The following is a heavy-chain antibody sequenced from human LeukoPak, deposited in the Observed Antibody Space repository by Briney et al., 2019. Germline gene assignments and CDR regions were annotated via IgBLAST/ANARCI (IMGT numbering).Heavy chain of an antibody. CDR2: INPSGGST. CDR3: ARDGPSEYRFGGLFQH. CDR1: GYTFTSYY. D-gene: IGHD3-10*01. J-gene: IGHJ1*01. Sequence: GASVKVSCKASGYTFTSYYMHWVRQAPGQGLEWMGIINPSGGSTSYAQKFQGRVTMTRDTSTSTVYMELSSLRSEDTAVYYCARDGPSEYRFGGLFQHWGQGTLVTVSS. V-gene: IGHV1-46*01.